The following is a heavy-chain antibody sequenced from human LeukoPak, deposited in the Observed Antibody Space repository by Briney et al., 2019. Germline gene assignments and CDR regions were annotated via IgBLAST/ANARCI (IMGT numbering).Heavy chain of an antibody. J-gene: IGHJ4*02. CDR2: INHSGST. CDR1: GGPFSGYC. CDR3: ARRGRSWYVY. D-gene: IGHD6-13*01. Sequence: SETLSLTCAVYGGPFSGYCWSWIRQPPGKGLEWIGEINHSGSTNYNPSLKSRVTISVDTSKNQFSLKLSSVTAADPAVYYCARRGRSWYVYWGQGTLVTVSS. V-gene: IGHV4-34*01.